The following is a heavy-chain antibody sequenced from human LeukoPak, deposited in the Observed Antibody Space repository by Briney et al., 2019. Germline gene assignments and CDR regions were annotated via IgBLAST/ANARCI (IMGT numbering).Heavy chain of an antibody. CDR2: ISSSGSTR. J-gene: IGHJ4*02. CDR1: GFTFSSYE. V-gene: IGHV3-48*03. Sequence: GGSLRLSCAASGFTFSSYEMNWVRQAPGQGLEWVSYISSSGSTRYYADSVKGRFTISRDNAKNSLYLQMNSLRAEDTAVYYCAREGVTVVTRYLDYWGQGTLVTVSS. CDR3: AREGVTVVTRYLDY. D-gene: IGHD4-23*01.